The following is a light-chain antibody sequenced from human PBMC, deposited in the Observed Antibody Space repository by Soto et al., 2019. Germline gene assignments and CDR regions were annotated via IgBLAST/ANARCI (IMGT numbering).Light chain of an antibody. V-gene: IGKV3-15*01. J-gene: IGKJ1*01. Sequence: ETVMTQSPATLSVSPGEGATLSCRASQSVSSNLVWYQHRPGQAPRLLIYGASTRATDIPERFSGSGSGTDFTLTISRLEPEDFAVYYCQDYGSSEWTFGQGTKVDIK. CDR3: QDYGSSEWT. CDR1: QSVSSN. CDR2: GAS.